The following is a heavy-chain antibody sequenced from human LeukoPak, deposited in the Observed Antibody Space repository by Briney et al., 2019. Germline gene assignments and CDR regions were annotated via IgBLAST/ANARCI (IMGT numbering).Heavy chain of an antibody. CDR1: GFTFSRYW. CDR3: ARDLERYCSGGSCYSFDY. CDR2: IKQDGSEK. D-gene: IGHD2-15*01. Sequence: PGGSLRLSCAAPGFTFSRYWMSWVRQAPGKGLEWVANIKQDGSEKYYVDSVKGRFTISRDNAKNSLYLQMNSLRAEDTAVYYCARDLERYCSGGSCYSFDYWGQGTLVTVSS. J-gene: IGHJ4*02. V-gene: IGHV3-7*04.